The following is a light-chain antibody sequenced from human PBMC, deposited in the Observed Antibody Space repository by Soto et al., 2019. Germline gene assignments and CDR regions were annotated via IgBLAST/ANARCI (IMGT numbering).Light chain of an antibody. CDR2: GAS. Sequence: EIVMTQSPATLSVSPGERATLSCRASQSVSSNLAWYQQKPGQDPRLLIYGASTRATGIPARFSGSGSGTEFTLTISSLQPDDFATYYCQQYNTFLTFGGGTKVDI. CDR1: QSVSSN. V-gene: IGKV3-15*01. J-gene: IGKJ4*01. CDR3: QQYNTFLT.